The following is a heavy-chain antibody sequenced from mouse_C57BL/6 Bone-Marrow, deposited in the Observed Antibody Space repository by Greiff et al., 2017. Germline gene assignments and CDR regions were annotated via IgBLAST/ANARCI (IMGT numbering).Heavy chain of an antibody. Sequence: EVQGVESGGGLVQPGESLKLSCESNEYEFPSHDMSWVRKAPEKRLELVAAINSDGGSTYYPDTMEGRFIISRDNTKKTLYLQMSSLRSEDTALYYCARQGLLPSYWYFDVWGTGTTVTVSS. CDR2: INSDGGST. CDR1: EYEFPSHD. V-gene: IGHV5-2*01. D-gene: IGHD2-3*01. CDR3: ARQGLLPSYWYFDV. J-gene: IGHJ1*03.